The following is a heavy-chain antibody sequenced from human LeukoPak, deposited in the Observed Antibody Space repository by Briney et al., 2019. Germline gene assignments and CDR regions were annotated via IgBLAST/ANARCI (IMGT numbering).Heavy chain of an antibody. Sequence: GGSLRLSCAASGFTFSSYWMHWVRQAPGKGLVWVSRINRDGSTTSYADSVKGRFTISRDNAKNTLYLQMNSLRVKDTAVYYCTREGRDTTIDYWGQGTLVTVSS. CDR1: GFTFSSYW. CDR3: TREGRDTTIDY. CDR2: INRDGSTT. V-gene: IGHV3-74*01. D-gene: IGHD1-1*01. J-gene: IGHJ4*02.